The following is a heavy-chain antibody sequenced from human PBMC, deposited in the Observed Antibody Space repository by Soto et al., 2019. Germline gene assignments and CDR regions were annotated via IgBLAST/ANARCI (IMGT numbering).Heavy chain of an antibody. V-gene: IGHV4-39*01. D-gene: IGHD4-17*01. CDR2: IYYSGST. J-gene: IGHJ4*02. CDR1: GGSISSSSCY. CDR3: ARRIRDYHFDY. Sequence: QLQLQESGPGLVKPSETLSLTCTVSGGSISSSSCYWGWIRQPPGKGLEWIGSIYYSGSTYYNPSLKSRVTISVDTSKNQFSLKLSSVTAADTAVYYCARRIRDYHFDYWGQGTLVTVSS.